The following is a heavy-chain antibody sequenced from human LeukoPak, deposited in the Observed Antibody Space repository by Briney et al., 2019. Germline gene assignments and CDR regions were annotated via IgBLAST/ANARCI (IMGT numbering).Heavy chain of an antibody. V-gene: IGHV3-21*06. CDR1: EFIFSRYS. CDR2: ISANTRGI. J-gene: IGHJ4*02. Sequence: PGGSLRLSCVASEFIFSRYSMNWVRQAPGKGLEWVSSISANTRGIYYADSVKGRFTISRDNAANSLFLQMDSLRAEDTAVYYCASRSCITGVCHFDYWGQGTLVTVSS. D-gene: IGHD2-8*01. CDR3: ASRSCITGVCHFDY.